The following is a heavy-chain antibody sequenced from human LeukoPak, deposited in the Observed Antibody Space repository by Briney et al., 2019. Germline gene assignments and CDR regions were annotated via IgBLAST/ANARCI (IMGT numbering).Heavy chain of an antibody. V-gene: IGHV3-23*01. CDR3: ARARSEAHLLGAFDI. J-gene: IGHJ3*02. CDR1: GCTFSTYA. CDR2: IGGSASIT. D-gene: IGHD3-3*01. Sequence: PGGSLRLSCAASGCTFSTYALSWVRQAPGKGLEWVSAIGGSASITFYVESVKGRFTISRDNSKNTLCLQMNSLRAEDTAVYYCARARSEAHLLGAFDIWGQGTMVTVSS.